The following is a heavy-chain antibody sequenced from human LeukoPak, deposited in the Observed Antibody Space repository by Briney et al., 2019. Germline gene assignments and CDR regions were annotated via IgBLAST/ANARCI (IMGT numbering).Heavy chain of an antibody. D-gene: IGHD3-3*01. CDR1: GFTFSSYG. CDR2: ISYDGSNK. Sequence: PGGPLRLSCAASGFTFSSYGMHWVRQAPGKGLEWVAVISYDGSNKYYADSVKGRFTISRDNSKNTLYLQMNSLRAEDTAVYYCAKAFYDFWSGGRYGMDVWGQGTTVTVSS. J-gene: IGHJ6*02. CDR3: AKAFYDFWSGGRYGMDV. V-gene: IGHV3-30*18.